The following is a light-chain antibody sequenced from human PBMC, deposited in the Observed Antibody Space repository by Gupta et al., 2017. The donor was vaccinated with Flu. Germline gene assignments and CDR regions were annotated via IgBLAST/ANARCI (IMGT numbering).Light chain of an antibody. CDR1: DSNIGSNT. V-gene: IGLV1-44*01. J-gene: IGLJ3*02. CDR3: ASWDDSLHGWV. CDR2: SNK. Sequence: QSVLTQPPSASGTPGQRVTISCSGSDSNIGSNTVNWYQQLPGTAPKLLIYSNKYRPSGVPDRFSGSKSGTSASLAISGLQSEDEADFYCASWDDSLHGWVFGGGTKLTVL.